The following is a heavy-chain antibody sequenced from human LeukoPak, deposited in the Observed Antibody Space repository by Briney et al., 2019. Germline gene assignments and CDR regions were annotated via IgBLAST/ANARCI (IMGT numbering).Heavy chain of an antibody. CDR2: IYYSGST. J-gene: IGHJ4*02. CDR1: GGSISSSSYY. CDR3: ARHMDVGNFGVIRIFDY. V-gene: IGHV4-39*01. Sequence: PSETLSLTCTVSGGSISSSSYYRGWIRQPPGKGLEWIGSIYYSGSTYYNPSLKSRVTISVDTSKNQFSLKLSSVTAADTAVYYCARHMDVGNFGVIRIFDYRGQGTLVTVSS. D-gene: IGHD3-3*01.